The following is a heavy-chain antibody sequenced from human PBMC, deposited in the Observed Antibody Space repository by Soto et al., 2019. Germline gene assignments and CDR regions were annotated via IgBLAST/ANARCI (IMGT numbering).Heavy chain of an antibody. CDR1: GFTFSSYA. V-gene: IGHV3-23*01. CDR2: ISGSGGST. CDR3: AKRARPYGSGSYSLMDV. Sequence: GGSLRLSCAASGFTFSSYAMSWVRQALGKGLEWVSAISGSGGSTYYADSVKGRFTISRDNSKNTLYLQMNSLRAEDTAVYYCAKRARPYGSGSYSLMDVWGQGTTVTVSS. D-gene: IGHD3-10*01. J-gene: IGHJ6*02.